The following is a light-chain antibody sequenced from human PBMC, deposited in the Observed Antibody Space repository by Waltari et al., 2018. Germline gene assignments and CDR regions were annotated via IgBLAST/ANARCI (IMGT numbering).Light chain of an antibody. CDR2: SAS. Sequence: EIVLTQSPATLSLSPGESATLSCRASQSVSSYLAWYQQMPGLAPRLLIHSASNRATGIPARFSGSGSGTDFTLTISSLEPEDFAVYYCQQRSNWPRTFGQGTKVEIK. CDR3: QQRSNWPRT. V-gene: IGKV3-11*01. J-gene: IGKJ1*01. CDR1: QSVSSY.